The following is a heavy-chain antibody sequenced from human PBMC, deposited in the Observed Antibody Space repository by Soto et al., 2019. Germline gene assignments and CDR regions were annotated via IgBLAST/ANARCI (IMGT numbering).Heavy chain of an antibody. CDR3: ARQSGSYLYSYYGMDV. CDR1: GFSLSNARMG. CDR2: IFSNDEK. Sequence: GSGPTLVNPTETLTLTCTVSGFSLSNARMGVSWIRQPPGKALEWLAHIFSNDEKSYSTSLKSRLTISKDTSKSQVVLTMTNMDPVDTATYYCARQSGSYLYSYYGMDVWGQGXTVTV. D-gene: IGHD1-26*01. V-gene: IGHV2-26*01. J-gene: IGHJ6*02.